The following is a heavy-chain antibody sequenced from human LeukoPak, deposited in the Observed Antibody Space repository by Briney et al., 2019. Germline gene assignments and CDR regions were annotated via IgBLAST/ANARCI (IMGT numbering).Heavy chain of an antibody. D-gene: IGHD2-21*01. V-gene: IGHV3-11*06. Sequence: GGSLRLSCAASGFTFSDYYMRWIRQAPGKGLEWGSSISSSSSYIYYADSVKGRFTISRDNAKNSLYLQMNSLRAEDTAVYYCARDGPEYSDAFDIWGQGTMVTVSS. J-gene: IGHJ3*02. CDR3: ARDGPEYSDAFDI. CDR2: ISSSSSYI. CDR1: GFTFSDYY.